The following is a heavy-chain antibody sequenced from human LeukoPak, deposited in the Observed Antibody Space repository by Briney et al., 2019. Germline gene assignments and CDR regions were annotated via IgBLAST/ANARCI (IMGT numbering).Heavy chain of an antibody. CDR2: ISGGSSSI. CDR1: GFTFSSYS. J-gene: IGHJ5*02. CDR3: ARGPGSGRNYNWFDP. D-gene: IGHD3-10*01. V-gene: IGHV3-21*01. Sequence: KPGGSLRLSCAASGFTFSSYSMNWVRQAPGKGLEWVSSISGGSSSIYYADSVKGRFTISRDNAKNSLYLQMNSLRAEDTAVYYCARGPGSGRNYNWFDPWGQGTLVTVSS.